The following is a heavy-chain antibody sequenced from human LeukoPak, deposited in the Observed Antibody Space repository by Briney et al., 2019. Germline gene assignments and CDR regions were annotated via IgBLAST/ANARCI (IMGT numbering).Heavy chain of an antibody. V-gene: IGHV1-46*01. CDR1: GYTFTSYY. Sequence: ASVKVSCTASGYTFTSYYMHWVRQAPGQGLEWMGIINPSGCSTSYAQKFQGRVTMTRDTSTSTVYMELSSLRSEDTAVYYCARVWSGYYSDYWGQGTLVTVSS. CDR2: INPSGCST. J-gene: IGHJ4*02. CDR3: ARVWSGYYSDY. D-gene: IGHD3-3*01.